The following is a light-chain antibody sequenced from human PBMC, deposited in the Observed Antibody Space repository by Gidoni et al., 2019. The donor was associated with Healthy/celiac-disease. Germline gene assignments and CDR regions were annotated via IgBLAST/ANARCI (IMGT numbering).Light chain of an antibody. V-gene: IGKV1-5*01. CDR1: QSISSW. CDR2: DAS. CDR3: QQYNSYPYT. Sequence: DIQMTQSPSTLSASVGDRVTITCRDSQSISSWLAWYHQKPGKAPKLLIYDASSLESGVPSRFSDSVSGTEFTLTISSLQPDDFATYYCQQYNSYPYTFGQGTKLEIK. J-gene: IGKJ2*01.